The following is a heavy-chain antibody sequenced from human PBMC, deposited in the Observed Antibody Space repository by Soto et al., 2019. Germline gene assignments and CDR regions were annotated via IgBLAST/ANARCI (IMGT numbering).Heavy chain of an antibody. Sequence: APGQGLEWMGWISAHNGNTNYAQKLQGRVTVTRDTSTSTAYMELRRLRSDDTAVYYCARGRYGDYWGQGALVTVSS. J-gene: IGHJ4*02. D-gene: IGHD1-1*01. V-gene: IGHV1-18*01. CDR3: ARGRYGDY. CDR2: ISAHNGNT.